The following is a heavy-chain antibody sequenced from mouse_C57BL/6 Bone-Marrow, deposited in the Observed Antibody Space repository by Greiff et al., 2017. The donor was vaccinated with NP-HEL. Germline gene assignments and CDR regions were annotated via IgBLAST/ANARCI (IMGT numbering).Heavy chain of an antibody. V-gene: IGHV1-72*01. Sequence: VQLQQPGADLVKPGASVKLSCKASGYTFTSYWMHWVKQRPGRGLEWIGRIDPNSGGTKFNEKFKTKATLTVDKPSSTAYMQLSSLTSEDSAVYYSARYYSGSRGWYFDFWGPGTTVTVSS. CDR1: GYTFTSYW. CDR2: IDPNSGGT. CDR3: ARYYSGSRGWYFDF. J-gene: IGHJ1*01. D-gene: IGHD1-1*01.